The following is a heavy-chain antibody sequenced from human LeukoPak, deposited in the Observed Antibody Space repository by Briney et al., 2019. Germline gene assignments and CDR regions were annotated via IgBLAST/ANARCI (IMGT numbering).Heavy chain of an antibody. CDR3: VRDQSLWALDI. CDR1: GFTFSNYW. Sequence: GGSLRLSCAASGFTFSNYWMHWVRQAPGKGLMWVSRIKGDGIDTIGADFVKGRFTTSRDNAKNTLYLQMNSLRAEDTATYYCVRDQSLWALDIWGQGTTVTVSS. CDR2: IKGDGIDT. J-gene: IGHJ3*02. D-gene: IGHD1-26*01. V-gene: IGHV3-74*01.